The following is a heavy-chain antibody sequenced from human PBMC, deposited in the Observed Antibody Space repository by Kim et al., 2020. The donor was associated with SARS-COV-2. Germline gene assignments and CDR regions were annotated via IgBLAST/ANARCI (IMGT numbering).Heavy chain of an antibody. CDR2: ISSSSTI. D-gene: IGHD3-9*01. CDR1: GFTFGTYS. J-gene: IGHJ4*02. Sequence: GGSLRLSCAASGFTFGTYSMNWVRQAPGKGLEWLSYISSSSTIYYADSVKGRFTISRDNAKNSLYLQMNSLRDEDTAVYYCARDILIAKFDHWGQGTLVTVSS. V-gene: IGHV3-48*02. CDR3: ARDILIAKFDH.